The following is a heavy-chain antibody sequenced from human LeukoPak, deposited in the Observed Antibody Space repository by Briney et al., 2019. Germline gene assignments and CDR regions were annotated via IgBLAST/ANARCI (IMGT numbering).Heavy chain of an antibody. CDR2: ISGSGGST. CDR3: AKSTSPLYYYYGMDV. J-gene: IGHJ6*02. CDR1: GFTFSSYA. V-gene: IGHV3-23*01. Sequence: PGGSLRLSCAASGFTFSSYAMSWVRQAPGKWLEWVSAISGSGGSTYYADSVKGRFTISRDNSKNTLYLQLNSLRAEDTAVYYCAKSTSPLYYYYGMDVWGQGTTVTVSS. D-gene: IGHD2-2*01.